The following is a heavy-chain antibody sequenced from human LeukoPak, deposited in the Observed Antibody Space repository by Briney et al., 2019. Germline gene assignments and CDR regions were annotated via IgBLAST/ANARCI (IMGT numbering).Heavy chain of an antibody. Sequence: GGSLRLSCAASGFTFSSHWMTWVRQAPGKGLEWVANIRQDGSEKFYVDSVKGRFTISRDNAKNSLYLQMNSLRADDTAVYYCARVFGSGSYIDYWGQGTLVTVSS. J-gene: IGHJ4*02. V-gene: IGHV3-7*01. CDR3: ARVFGSGSYIDY. CDR1: GFTFSSHW. D-gene: IGHD6-19*01. CDR2: IRQDGSEK.